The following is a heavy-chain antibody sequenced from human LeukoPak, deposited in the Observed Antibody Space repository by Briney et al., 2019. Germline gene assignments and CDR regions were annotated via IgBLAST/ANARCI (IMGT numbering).Heavy chain of an antibody. Sequence: GGSLRLSCAASGFTFSSYWMHWVRQAPGKGLVWVSHINSDGSSISYADSVKGRFTISRDNAKNTLYLQMNSPRAEDTAVYYCARAGGSDSSGYYQGAFDMWGQGTMVTVSS. D-gene: IGHD3-22*01. CDR2: INSDGSSI. J-gene: IGHJ3*02. CDR1: GFTFSSYW. V-gene: IGHV3-74*01. CDR3: ARAGGSDSSGYYQGAFDM.